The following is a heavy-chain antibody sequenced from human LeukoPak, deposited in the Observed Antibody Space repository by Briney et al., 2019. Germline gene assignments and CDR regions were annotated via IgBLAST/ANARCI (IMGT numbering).Heavy chain of an antibody. Sequence: GGSLRLSCAASGCTVSSNYMSWVRQAPGKGLEWVSVIYSGGSTYYADSVKGRFAISRDNSKNTLYLQMNSLRAEVTALYYCAKGGYCSCGTCYPMDVWGQGTTVTVSS. V-gene: IGHV3-53*01. CDR3: AKGGYCSCGTCYPMDV. J-gene: IGHJ6*02. CDR1: GCTVSSNY. D-gene: IGHD2-15*01. CDR2: IYSGGST.